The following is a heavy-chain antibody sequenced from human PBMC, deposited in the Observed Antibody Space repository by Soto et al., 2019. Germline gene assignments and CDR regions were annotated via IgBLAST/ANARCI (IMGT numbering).Heavy chain of an antibody. D-gene: IGHD3-22*01. J-gene: IGHJ3*02. CDR3: AKGLEADSSGPPTVDI. V-gene: IGHV3-23*01. CDR2: ISGSGGST. Sequence: EVQLLESGGGLVQPGGSLRLSCAASGFTFSSYAMSWVRQAPGKGLEWVSAISGSGGSTYYADSVTGRFTISRDNSKKTLYLQMNSLRAEDTAVYYCAKGLEADSSGPPTVDIWGQGTMVTVSS. CDR1: GFTFSSYA.